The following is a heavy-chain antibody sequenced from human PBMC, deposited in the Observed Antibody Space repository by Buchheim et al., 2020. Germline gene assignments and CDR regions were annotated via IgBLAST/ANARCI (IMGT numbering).Heavy chain of an antibody. Sequence: QVQLQQWGAGLLKPSETLSLTCAVYGGSFSGYYWSWIRQPPGKGLEWIGEINHSGSTNYNPSLKSRVTISVDTSKNKFSMKLSSVTAADTAVYYCARENGYYYYGMDVWGQGTT. CDR2: INHSGST. D-gene: IGHD1-1*01. CDR1: GGSFSGYY. CDR3: ARENGYYYYGMDV. J-gene: IGHJ6*02. V-gene: IGHV4-34*01.